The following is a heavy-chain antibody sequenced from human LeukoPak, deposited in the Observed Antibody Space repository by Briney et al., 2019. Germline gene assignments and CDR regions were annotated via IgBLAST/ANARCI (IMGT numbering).Heavy chain of an antibody. CDR2: IYYSGST. CDR3: ARHDVPGTTSLTTFQH. CDR1: GDSISSSGYY. Sequence: SATLSLTCTVSGDSISSSGYYWGWIRQPPGKGLEWIGSIYYSGSTYYNPSLKSRVTISVDTSKNQFSLKLSSVTAADSAVHYCARHDVPGTTSLTTFQHWGQGTLVTVSS. V-gene: IGHV4-39*01. D-gene: IGHD1-14*01. J-gene: IGHJ1*01.